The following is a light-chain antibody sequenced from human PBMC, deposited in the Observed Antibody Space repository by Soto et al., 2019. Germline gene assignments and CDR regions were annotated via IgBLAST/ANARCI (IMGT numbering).Light chain of an antibody. CDR2: KAS. CDR1: QGIKNG. V-gene: IGKV1-5*03. Sequence: IQMTQSPSSLSASVGDRVTITCRASQGIKNGLGWYQQKPGKAPKLLIYKASSLESGVPSRFSGSGSGTEFTLTISSLQPDDFATYYCQQYNSYSAFGQGTKVDIK. CDR3: QQYNSYSA. J-gene: IGKJ1*01.